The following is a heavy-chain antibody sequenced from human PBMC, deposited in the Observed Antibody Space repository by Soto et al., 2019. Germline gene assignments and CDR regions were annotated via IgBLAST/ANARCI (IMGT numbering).Heavy chain of an antibody. J-gene: IGHJ3*01. CDR2: IYYSGST. V-gene: IGHV4-59*01. Sequence: QVQLQESGPGLVKPSETLSLTCTVSNGSIINYYWSWIRQPPGKGLEWIGFIYYSGSTNYNPYLKGRVTMSVDMSRNQLSLKLNSVTAADTAVYYCASRLTVATTTGDAFDLWGQGTMVTVSS. D-gene: IGHD3-9*01. CDR1: NGSIINYY. CDR3: ASRLTVATTTGDAFDL.